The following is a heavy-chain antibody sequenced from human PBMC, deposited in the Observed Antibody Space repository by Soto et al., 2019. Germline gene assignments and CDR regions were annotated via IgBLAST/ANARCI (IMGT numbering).Heavy chain of an antibody. CDR2: IYSGGST. Sequence: PGGSLRLSCAASGFTVSSNYMSWVRQAPGKGLEWVSVIYSGGSTYYADSVKGRFTISRDNSKNTLYLQMNSLRAEDTAVYYCARAMRGYSGYDSHYYFDDWGQGTLVTVSS. CDR3: ARAMRGYSGYDSHYYFDD. V-gene: IGHV3-66*01. J-gene: IGHJ4*02. CDR1: GFTVSSNY. D-gene: IGHD5-12*01.